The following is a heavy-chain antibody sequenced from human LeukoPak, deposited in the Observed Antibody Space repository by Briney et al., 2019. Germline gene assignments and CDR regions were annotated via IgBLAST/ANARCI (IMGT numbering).Heavy chain of an antibody. CDR3: AKDFELRYFDWSYLPGY. CDR1: GDSVSTSYY. CDR2: TSGST. Sequence: PSETLSLTCTVSGDSVSTSYYWGWIRQPPGKGLEWIGSTSGSTYYNPSLKSRVTISVDTSRNQFSLKLTSVTAADTAVYYCAKDFELRYFDWSYLPGYWGQGTLVTASS. V-gene: IGHV4-38-2*02. J-gene: IGHJ4*02. D-gene: IGHD3-9*01.